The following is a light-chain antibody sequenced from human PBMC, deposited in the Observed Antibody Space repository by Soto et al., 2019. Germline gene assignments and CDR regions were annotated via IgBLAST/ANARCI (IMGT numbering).Light chain of an antibody. J-gene: IGKJ1*01. CDR2: DAS. CDR1: QNIDSY. CDR3: QQTYSTPWT. V-gene: IGKV1-39*01. Sequence: DIQMTQSPSSLSASVGDRVTITCRASQNIDSYLNWYQQRPGKAPKLLIHDASSLQSGVPSRFSGSGSWTDFALTINSLQPEDFATIYCQQTYSTPWTFGQGTKVEIK.